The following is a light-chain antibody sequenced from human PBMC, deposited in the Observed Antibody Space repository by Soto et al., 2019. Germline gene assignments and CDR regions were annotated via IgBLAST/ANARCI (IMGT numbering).Light chain of an antibody. V-gene: IGLV2-8*01. CDR2: EVS. Sequence: QSVLTQPPSASGSPGQSVTISCTGTSSDVGAYNYVSWYQQHPGKAPKLLIYEVSKRPSGVPDRLSGSKSGNTASLTVSGLQAEDEADYYCSSYAGANNLYVFGTGYKATVL. CDR1: SSDVGAYNY. CDR3: SSYAGANNLYV. J-gene: IGLJ1*01.